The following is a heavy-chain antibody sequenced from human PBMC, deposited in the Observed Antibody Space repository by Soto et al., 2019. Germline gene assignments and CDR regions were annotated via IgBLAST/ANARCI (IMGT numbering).Heavy chain of an antibody. CDR1: GFTFSSYS. Sequence: PGGSLRLSCAASGFTFSSYSMNWVRQAPGKGLEWVSSISSSSSYIYYADSVKGRFTISRDNAKNSLYLQMNSLRAEDTAVYYCARDDSSSLDFDYWGQGTLVTVSS. CDR2: ISSSSSYI. CDR3: ARDDSSSLDFDY. D-gene: IGHD6-13*01. V-gene: IGHV3-21*01. J-gene: IGHJ4*02.